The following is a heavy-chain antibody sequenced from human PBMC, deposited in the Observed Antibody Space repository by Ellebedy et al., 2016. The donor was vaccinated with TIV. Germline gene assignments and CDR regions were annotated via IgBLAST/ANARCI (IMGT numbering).Heavy chain of an antibody. V-gene: IGHV3-23*01. J-gene: IGHJ4*02. CDR3: ARAPRVLIAADINLDY. CDR2: ISGSGGST. Sequence: GGSLRLXXAASGFTFSSYAMSWVRQAPGKGLEWVSAISGSGGSTYYADSVKGRFTISRDNSKNTLYLQMNSLRAEDTAVYYCARAPRVLIAADINLDYWGQGTLVTVSS. CDR1: GFTFSSYA. D-gene: IGHD6-13*01.